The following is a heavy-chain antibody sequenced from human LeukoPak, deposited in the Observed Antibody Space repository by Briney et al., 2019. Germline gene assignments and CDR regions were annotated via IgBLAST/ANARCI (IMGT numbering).Heavy chain of an antibody. CDR2: IHYSGST. CDR3: YTYGLGLEYFQH. CDR1: GXSISSSSYY. J-gene: IGHJ1*01. Sequence: SETLSLTCNVSGXSISSSSYYWRWIRQPPGKGLEWIGSIHYSGSTYYTPSLKSRVTISVDTSKNQFSLKLSSVTAADTAVYYCYTYGLGLEYFQHWGQGTLVTVSS. V-gene: IGHV4-39*01. D-gene: IGHD3-10*01.